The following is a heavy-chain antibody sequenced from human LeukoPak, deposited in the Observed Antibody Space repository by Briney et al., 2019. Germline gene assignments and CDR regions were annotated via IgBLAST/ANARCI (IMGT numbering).Heavy chain of an antibody. V-gene: IGHV1-8*03. CDR1: GYTFTSYD. CDR2: MNPNSGNT. Sequence: ASVKVSCKASGYTFTSYDINRVRQATGQGLEWMGWMNPNSGNTGYAQKFQGRVTITRNTSISTAYMELSSLRSEDTAVYYCAILPIAAAAHPLGWGQGPLVTVSS. J-gene: IGHJ4*02. D-gene: IGHD6-13*01. CDR3: AILPIAAAAHPLG.